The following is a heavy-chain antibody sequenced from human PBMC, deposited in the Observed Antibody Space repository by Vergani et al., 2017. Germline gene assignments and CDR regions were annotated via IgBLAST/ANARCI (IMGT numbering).Heavy chain of an antibody. D-gene: IGHD5-12*01. V-gene: IGHV3-30*02. CDR2: LGYDGRIK. CDR1: VYIFNTYG. J-gene: IGHJ4*01. CDR3: AKDCRENSAYGYFDY. Sequence: QVQRVETGGGVVQPGGSLRLYCATSVYIFNTYGAHWVRQAPSKGREWVLFLGYDGRIKYNVDSVKGRFTISRDTSKKTLSLQMRSLRADDTAVYYCAKDCRENSAYGYFDYWGQGTLVTVSS.